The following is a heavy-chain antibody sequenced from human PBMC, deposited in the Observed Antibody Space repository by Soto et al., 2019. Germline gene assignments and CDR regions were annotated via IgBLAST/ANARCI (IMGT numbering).Heavy chain of an antibody. J-gene: IGHJ4*02. D-gene: IGHD6-19*01. CDR2: IYYSGST. CDR1: GGSISSSSYY. V-gene: IGHV4-39*01. Sequence: QLQLQESGPGLVKPSETLSLTCTVSGGSISSSSYYWGWIRQPPGKGLEWIGSIYYSGSTYYNPSPKSRVTISVDTSKNQFSLKLSSVTAADTAVYYCARPSGYSSGWYYFDYWGQGTLVTVSS. CDR3: ARPSGYSSGWYYFDY.